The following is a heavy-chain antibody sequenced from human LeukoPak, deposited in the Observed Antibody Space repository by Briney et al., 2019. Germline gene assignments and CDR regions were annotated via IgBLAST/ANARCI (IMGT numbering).Heavy chain of an antibody. Sequence: ASVKVSCKASGYTFTSYYMHWVRQAPGQGLEWMGIINPSGGSTSYAQKFQGRVTMTRDMSTSTVYMELCSLRSEDTAVYYCARNYYEGPNWFDPWGQGTLVTVSS. CDR3: ARNYYEGPNWFDP. D-gene: IGHD3-22*01. V-gene: IGHV1-46*01. CDR1: GYTFTSYY. CDR2: INPSGGST. J-gene: IGHJ5*02.